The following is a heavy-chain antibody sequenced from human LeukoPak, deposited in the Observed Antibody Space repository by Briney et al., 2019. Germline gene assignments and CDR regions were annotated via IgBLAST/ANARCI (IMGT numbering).Heavy chain of an antibody. J-gene: IGHJ4*02. CDR3: VRNYYDSSGYSPFFDY. CDR1: GSTSHSYA. V-gene: IGHV3-23*01. CDR2: INGGGDVT. D-gene: IGHD3-22*01. Sequence: PGGSLRLSCATSGSTSHSYAMSWVRQAPGKGLEWVSAINGGGDVTYYADSVQGRFFFSRDNAKNTLYLQLNSLRAEDTAVYYCVRNYYDSSGYSPFFDYWGQGTLVTVSS.